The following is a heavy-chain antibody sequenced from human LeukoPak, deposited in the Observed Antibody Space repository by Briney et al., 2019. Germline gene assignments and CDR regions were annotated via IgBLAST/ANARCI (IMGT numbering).Heavy chain of an antibody. CDR2: ISSSGSTI. CDR1: GFTFSSYE. CDR3: ASQPSYYDFWSGFSPDYYYMDV. D-gene: IGHD3-3*01. J-gene: IGHJ6*03. Sequence: PGGSLRLCCAASGFTFSSYEMNWVRQAPGKVLEWVSYISSSGSTIYYADSVKGRFTISRDNAKNSLYLQMNSLRAEDTAVYYCASQPSYYDFWSGFSPDYYYMDVWGKGTTVTVSS. V-gene: IGHV3-48*03.